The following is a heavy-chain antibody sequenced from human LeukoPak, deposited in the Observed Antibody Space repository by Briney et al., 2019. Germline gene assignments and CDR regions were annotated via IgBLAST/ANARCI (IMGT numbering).Heavy chain of an antibody. CDR1: GYTFTDYF. V-gene: IGHV1-2*02. Sequence: ASVKVSCKTSGYTFTDYFMHWVRQAPGPGLEWMGWINLKSAGTNYAQKFQGRVTMTRDTSISTAYMELSSLRSDDTAVYYCARVVGATVEYYFDYWGQGTLVTVSS. CDR2: INLKSAGT. D-gene: IGHD1-26*01. J-gene: IGHJ4*02. CDR3: ARVVGATVEYYFDY.